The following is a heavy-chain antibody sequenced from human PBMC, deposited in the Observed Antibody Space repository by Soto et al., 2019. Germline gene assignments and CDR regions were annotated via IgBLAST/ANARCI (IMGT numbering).Heavy chain of an antibody. D-gene: IGHD2-8*01. CDR1: GFTFSSYA. Sequence: QVQLVESGGGVVQPGRSLRLSCAASGFTFSSYAMHWVRQAPGKGLEWVAVISYDGSNKYYADSVKGRFTISRDNSKNTLYLQMNSLRAEDTAVYYCAREMVHWGQGTLVTVSS. CDR2: ISYDGSNK. J-gene: IGHJ4*02. V-gene: IGHV3-30-3*01. CDR3: AREMVH.